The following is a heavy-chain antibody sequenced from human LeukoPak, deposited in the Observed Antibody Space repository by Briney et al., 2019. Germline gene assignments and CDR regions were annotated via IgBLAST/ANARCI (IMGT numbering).Heavy chain of an antibody. J-gene: IGHJ5*02. V-gene: IGHV3-21*01. CDR3: ASILTGYWWFDP. CDR2: ISSSSSYI. Sequence: PGGSLRLSCAASGITLSGYSVNWVRQAPGKGLEWVSSISSSSSYIYFADSVKGRFTISRDNAKNSLYLQMNSLRAEDTAVYYCASILTGYWWFDPWGQGTLVTVSS. CDR1: GITLSGYS. D-gene: IGHD3-9*01.